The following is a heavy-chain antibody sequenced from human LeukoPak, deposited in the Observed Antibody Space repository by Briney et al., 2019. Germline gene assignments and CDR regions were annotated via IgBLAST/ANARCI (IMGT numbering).Heavy chain of an antibody. CDR3: ARTEYCSGGSCYDTYYYYYYMDV. CDR1: GGSFSGYY. D-gene: IGHD2-15*01. J-gene: IGHJ6*03. V-gene: IGHV4-34*01. CDR2: INDSGST. Sequence: SETLSLTCAVYGGSFSGYYWSWLRQPPGKGLEWIGEINDSGSTNYNPSLKSRVTISVDTSKNQFSLKLSSVTAADTAVYYCARTEYCSGGSCYDTYYYYYYMDVWGKGTTVTISS.